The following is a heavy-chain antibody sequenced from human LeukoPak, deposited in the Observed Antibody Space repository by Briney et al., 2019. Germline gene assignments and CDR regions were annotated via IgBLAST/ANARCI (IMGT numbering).Heavy chain of an antibody. CDR3: ARDTYYDILTGYRFFDY. J-gene: IGHJ4*02. Sequence: GGSLRLSCAASGFTFSSYSMNWVRQAPGKGLEWVSSISSSSSYIYYADSVKGRFTISRDNAKNSLCLQMNSLRAEDTAVYYCARDTYYDILTGYRFFDYWGQGTLVTVSS. D-gene: IGHD3-9*01. CDR1: GFTFSSYS. V-gene: IGHV3-21*01. CDR2: ISSSSSYI.